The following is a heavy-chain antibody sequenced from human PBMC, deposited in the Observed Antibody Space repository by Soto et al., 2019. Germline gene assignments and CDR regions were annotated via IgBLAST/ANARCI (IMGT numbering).Heavy chain of an antibody. CDR3: ARKVPKDIVVVVAAYYFDY. D-gene: IGHD2-15*01. V-gene: IGHV3-23*01. Sequence: EVQLLESGGGLVQPGGSLRLSCAASGFTFSSYAMSWVRQAPGKGLEWVSAISGSGGSTYYADSMKGRFTISRDNSKNTLYLQMNSLRAEDTAVYYCARKVPKDIVVVVAAYYFDYWGQGTLVTVSS. CDR2: ISGSGGST. CDR1: GFTFSSYA. J-gene: IGHJ4*02.